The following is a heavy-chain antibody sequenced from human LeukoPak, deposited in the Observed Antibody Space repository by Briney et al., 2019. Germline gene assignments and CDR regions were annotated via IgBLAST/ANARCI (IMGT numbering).Heavy chain of an antibody. CDR2: INPSGGST. CDR3: ARDRIGGYGDYYMDV. CDR1: GYTFTSYY. Sequence: ASVKVSCKASGYTFTSYYMHWVRQAPGQGLEWMGIINPSGGSTSYAQKFQGRVTMTRDMSTSTVYMELSSLRSEDTAVYYCARDRIGGYGDYYMDVWGKGTTVTVSS. V-gene: IGHV1-46*01. J-gene: IGHJ6*03. D-gene: IGHD5-12*01.